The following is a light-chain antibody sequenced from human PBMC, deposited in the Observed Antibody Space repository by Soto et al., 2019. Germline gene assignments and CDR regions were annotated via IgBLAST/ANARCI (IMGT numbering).Light chain of an antibody. CDR1: QNISSY. J-gene: IGKJ4*01. CDR2: DAS. Sequence: EIGLTQSPGTLSLSPGERATLSCRASQNISSYLAWYQQKPGQAPRLLIYDASNRATGIPARFSGSGSGTDVTLTISSLEPEDFAVYDCQQRSNWPPLTFGGGTKVEIK. V-gene: IGKV3-11*01. CDR3: QQRSNWPPLT.